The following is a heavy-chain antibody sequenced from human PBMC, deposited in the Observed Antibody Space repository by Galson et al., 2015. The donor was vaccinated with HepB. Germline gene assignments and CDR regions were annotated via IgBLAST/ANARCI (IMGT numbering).Heavy chain of an antibody. J-gene: IGHJ4*02. CDR2: ISGSGGST. CDR3: AKDCRSGYDFNSVSIDC. D-gene: IGHD5-12*01. V-gene: IGHV3-23*01. CDR1: GFTFSSYA. Sequence: SLRLSCAASGFTFSSYAMSWVRQAPGKGLEWVSAISGSGGSTYYADSVKGRFTISRDNSKHTLYLQMNSLRAEDTAVYYCAKDCRSGYDFNSVSIDCWGQGTLVTVSS.